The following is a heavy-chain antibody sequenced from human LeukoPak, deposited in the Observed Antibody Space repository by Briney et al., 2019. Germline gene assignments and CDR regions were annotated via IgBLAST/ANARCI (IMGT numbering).Heavy chain of an antibody. CDR2: TYYSGST. Sequence: SETLSLTCSVSGGSISRYYWSWIRQPPGKGPEWIGYTYYSGSTNYDPSLKSRVTITVDTSKNQFSLKLSSVTAADTAVYYCARASSAYPRYWGQGTLVTVSS. J-gene: IGHJ4*02. CDR1: GGSISRYY. V-gene: IGHV4-59*01. CDR3: ARASSAYPRY. D-gene: IGHD3-16*01.